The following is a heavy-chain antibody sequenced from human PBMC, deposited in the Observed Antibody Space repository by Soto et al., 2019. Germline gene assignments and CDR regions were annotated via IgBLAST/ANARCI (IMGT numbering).Heavy chain of an antibody. J-gene: IGHJ5*02. D-gene: IGHD1-1*01. Sequence: SETLSLTCTVSGASISGFYWSWIRKSAGKGLEWIGRIYATGTTDYNSSLRSRVMMSVDTSKKQFSLKLRSVTAADTAVYYCVRDGTKTLRDWFDPWGQGISVTVSS. CDR3: VRDGTKTLRDWFDP. CDR2: IYATGTT. CDR1: GASISGFY. V-gene: IGHV4-4*07.